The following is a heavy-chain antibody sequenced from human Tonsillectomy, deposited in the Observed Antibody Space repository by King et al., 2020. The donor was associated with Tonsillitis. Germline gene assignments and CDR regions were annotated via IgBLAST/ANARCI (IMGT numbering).Heavy chain of an antibody. CDR1: GFTFRSYW. CDR2: INSDGSTT. V-gene: IGHV3-74*01. CDR3: ARAIAGKGNFDY. J-gene: IGHJ4*02. Sequence: EVQLVESGGGLVQPGGSLRLSCAASGFTFRSYWMHWVRQAPGKGLVWVSRINSDGSTTSHADSVKGRFTISRDNAKNTLHLQMNSLRAEDTAVYYCARAIAGKGNFDYWGQGTLVTVSS.